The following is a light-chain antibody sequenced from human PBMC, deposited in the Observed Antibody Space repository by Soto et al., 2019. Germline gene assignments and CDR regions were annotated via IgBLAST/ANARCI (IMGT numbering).Light chain of an antibody. V-gene: IGLV2-23*01. Sequence: QSVLTQPASVSGSPEQSITISCTGTNNLVSWYQQHPGKAPKVVVYEGTKRPSGVSNRFSGSNSGGTASLTISGLQAKDEASYFCCAYVGARSYVFGPGTKVTVL. CDR2: EGT. CDR1: NNL. J-gene: IGLJ1*01. CDR3: CAYVGARSYV.